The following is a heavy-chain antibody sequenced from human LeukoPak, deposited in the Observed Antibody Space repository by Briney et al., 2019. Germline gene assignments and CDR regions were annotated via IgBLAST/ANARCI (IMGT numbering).Heavy chain of an antibody. D-gene: IGHD3-22*01. Sequence: SETLSLTCTVSGDSISAYYWSWIRQPAGKGLEWIGRIYTSGSTTYNPSLKSRVTISVDTSKNQFSLKLSSVTAADTAVFYCARGEYSCDSSGYRYYSYYYMDVWGKGITVTISS. V-gene: IGHV4-4*07. CDR2: IYTSGST. CDR3: ARGEYSCDSSGYRYYSYYYMDV. J-gene: IGHJ6*03. CDR1: GDSISAYY.